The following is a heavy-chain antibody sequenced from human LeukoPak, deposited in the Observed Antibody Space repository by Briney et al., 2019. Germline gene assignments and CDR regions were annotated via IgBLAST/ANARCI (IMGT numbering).Heavy chain of an antibody. CDR3: ARASVVAATNWFDH. Sequence: PSETLSLTCTVSGGSISSYYWSWIRQPPGKGLEWIGYIYYSGSTNYNPSLKSRVTISVDTSKNQFSLKLSSVTAADTAVYYCARASVVAATNWFDHWGQGTLVTVSS. J-gene: IGHJ5*02. D-gene: IGHD2-15*01. CDR2: IYYSGST. CDR1: GGSISSYY. V-gene: IGHV4-59*01.